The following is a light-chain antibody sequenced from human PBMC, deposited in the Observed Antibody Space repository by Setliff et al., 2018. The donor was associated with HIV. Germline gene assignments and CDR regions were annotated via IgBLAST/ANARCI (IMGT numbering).Light chain of an antibody. CDR2: DVT. CDR1: SSDVGGYDY. CDR3: CSYAARQTSYV. J-gene: IGLJ1*01. Sequence: QSALTQPRSVSGSPGQSVTISCTGTSSDVGGYDYVSWIQQQPGKAPELMIYDVTRRPSGVPDRFSGSRSGNTASLTISGLQAADEAYYYCCSYAARQTSYVFGTGTKVTVL. V-gene: IGLV2-11*01.